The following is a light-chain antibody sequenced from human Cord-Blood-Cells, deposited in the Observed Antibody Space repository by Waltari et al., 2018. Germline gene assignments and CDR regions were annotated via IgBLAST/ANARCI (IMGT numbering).Light chain of an antibody. CDR1: QSISSY. CDR2: AAS. CDR3: QQSYSTPYT. J-gene: IGKJ2*01. V-gene: IGKV1-39*01. Sequence: DIQMTQSPSSLSASVGDRVTITGRASQSISSYLNWYQQKPGKAPKLLIYAASSLQSVVPSRFSGSGSGTDFTLTISSLQPEDFATYYCQQSYSTPYTFGQGTKLEIK.